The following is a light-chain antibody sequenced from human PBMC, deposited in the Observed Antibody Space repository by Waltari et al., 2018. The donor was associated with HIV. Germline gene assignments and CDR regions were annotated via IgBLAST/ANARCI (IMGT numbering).Light chain of an antibody. J-gene: IGLJ3*02. CDR3: AAWDDSLSGPV. CDR2: RIN. CDR1: SSNFGEGYH. Sequence: QSALTQPPSVSGAPGQRVTISCTGSSSNFGEGYHVHWYQQLPGTAPKLLIYRINPRPSGVPDRFSGSKSGASASLAISGRRSEDEADYYCAAWDDSLSGPVFGGGTKLTVL. V-gene: IGLV1-47*01.